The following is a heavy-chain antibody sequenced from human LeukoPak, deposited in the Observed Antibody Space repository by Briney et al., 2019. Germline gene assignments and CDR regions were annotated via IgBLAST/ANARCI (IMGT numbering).Heavy chain of an antibody. D-gene: IGHD1-26*01. CDR1: GGSISSYY. J-gene: IGHJ4*02. Sequence: PSETLSLTCTVSGGSISSYYWSWLRQPPGKGLEWIGYIYYSGSTNCNPSLKSRVTISVDTSKNQFSLKLSSVTAADTAVYYCARVHSGSYSLKSWGQGTLVTVSS. CDR2: IYYSGST. V-gene: IGHV4-59*01. CDR3: ARVHSGSYSLKS.